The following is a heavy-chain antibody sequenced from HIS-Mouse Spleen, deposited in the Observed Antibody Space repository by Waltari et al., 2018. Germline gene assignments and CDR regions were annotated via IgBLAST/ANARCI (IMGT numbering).Heavy chain of an antibody. CDR1: GGSISSSSYY. CDR3: AREIPYSSSWYDWYFDL. Sequence: QLQLQESGPGLVKPSETLSLTCTVSGGSISSSSYYWGWIRQPPGKGLEWIGSIYYRGRTCYNPALKSRVTISVDTSKNQFSLKLSSVTAADTAVYYCAREIPYSSSWYDWYFDLWGRGTLVTVSS. D-gene: IGHD6-13*01. J-gene: IGHJ2*01. CDR2: IYYRGRT. V-gene: IGHV4-39*07.